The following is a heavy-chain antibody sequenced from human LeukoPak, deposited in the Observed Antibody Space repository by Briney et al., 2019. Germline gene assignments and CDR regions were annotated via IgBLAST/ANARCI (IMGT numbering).Heavy chain of an antibody. CDR3: AKYRYYDSSGYSYYYYYGMDV. Sequence: SQTLSLTCAVSGGSISSGGYYWSWIRQPAGKGLEWIGRIYTSGSTNYNPSLKSRVTMSVDTSKNQFSLKLSSVTAADTAVYYCAKYRYYDSSGYSYYYYYGMDVWGQGTTVTVSS. V-gene: IGHV4-61*02. J-gene: IGHJ6*02. CDR1: GGSISSGGYY. CDR2: IYTSGST. D-gene: IGHD3-22*01.